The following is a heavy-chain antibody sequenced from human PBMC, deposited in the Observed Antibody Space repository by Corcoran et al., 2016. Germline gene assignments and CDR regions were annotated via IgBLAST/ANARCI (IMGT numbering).Heavy chain of an antibody. CDR2: IIPIFGTA. D-gene: IGHD3-3*01. CDR3: ARPTPPPPSSRITIFGYGMDV. J-gene: IGHJ6*02. CDR1: GGTFSSYA. Sequence: QVQLVQSGAEVKKPGSSVKVSCKASGGTFSSYAISWVRQAPGQGLEWMGGIIPIFGTANYAQKFQGRVTITADESTSTAYMELSSLRSEDTAVYSCARPTPPPPSSRITIFGYGMDVWGQGTTVTVSS. V-gene: IGHV1-69*01.